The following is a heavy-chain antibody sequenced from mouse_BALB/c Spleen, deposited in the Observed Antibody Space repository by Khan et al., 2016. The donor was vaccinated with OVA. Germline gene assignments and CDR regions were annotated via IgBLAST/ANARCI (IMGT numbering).Heavy chain of an antibody. V-gene: IGHV1S41*01. Sequence: DLVKPGASVKLSCKASGYTFTSYWVNWIKQRPGQCLEWIGRIAPGSGRTYYNEMFKGRATLTVDKSSSTAYIQLSSLSSEDSAVYFCARFYFDDGIDYGGQGTSVTVSS. CDR1: GYTFTSYW. D-gene: IGHD1-1*01. CDR3: ARFYFDDGIDY. J-gene: IGHJ4*01. CDR2: IAPGSGRT.